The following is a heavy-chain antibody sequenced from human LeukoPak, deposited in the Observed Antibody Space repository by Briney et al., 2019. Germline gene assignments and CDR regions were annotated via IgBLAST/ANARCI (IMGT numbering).Heavy chain of an antibody. V-gene: IGHV3-33*01. Sequence: GGSLRLSCAASGFSFSTYAMHWVRQAPGKGLEWVALIWHDASHTFYTDSVKGRFTTSRDNSKNTVYLQMNSLGGEDTAVYYCAREIFGSGNYPDYWGQGTLVTVSS. CDR1: GFSFSTYA. J-gene: IGHJ4*02. D-gene: IGHD3-10*01. CDR2: IWHDASHT. CDR3: AREIFGSGNYPDY.